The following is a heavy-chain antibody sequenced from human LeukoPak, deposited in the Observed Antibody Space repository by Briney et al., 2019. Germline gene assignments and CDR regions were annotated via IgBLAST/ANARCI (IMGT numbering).Heavy chain of an antibody. CDR1: GGIFSSYA. Sequence: SVKVSCKASGGIFSSYAINWVRQAPGQGLEWMGRIIPIFGSANYAQKFQGRVTITADKSTRTAYMELSSLRSEDTALYYCAKGSRLREGGSYRFWGQVTLVTVSS. J-gene: IGHJ4*02. D-gene: IGHD3-16*02. V-gene: IGHV1-69*06. CDR2: IIPIFGSA. CDR3: AKGSRLREGGSYRF.